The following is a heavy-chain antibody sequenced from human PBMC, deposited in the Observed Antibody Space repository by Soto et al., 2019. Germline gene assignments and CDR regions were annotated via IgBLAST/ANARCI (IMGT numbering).Heavy chain of an antibody. D-gene: IGHD3-22*01. V-gene: IGHV3-33*01. CDR1: GFTFSSYG. CDR3: ARDAYDSSGYYPFDY. Sequence: GGSLRLSCAASGFTFSSYGMHWVRQAPGKGLEWVAVIWYDGSNKYYADSVKGRFTISRDNSKNKLYLQMNSLRAEDTAVYYCARDAYDSSGYYPFDYWGQGTLVTAPQ. CDR2: IWYDGSNK. J-gene: IGHJ4*02.